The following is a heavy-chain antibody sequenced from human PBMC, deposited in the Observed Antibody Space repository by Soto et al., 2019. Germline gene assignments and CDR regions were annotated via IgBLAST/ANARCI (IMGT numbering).Heavy chain of an antibody. D-gene: IGHD1-7*01. J-gene: IGHJ4*02. CDR3: VRRVSGNYDY. V-gene: IGHV3-64*01. CDR1: GFTFSSYD. Sequence: EVQLAEYGGGMVQPGGSLRLSCVASGFTFSSYDMHWVRQAPGKGLEYVSSISSNGGTTYYGNSVKGRFTISRDNFKNTLYLQMGSMRAEDMAVYYCVRRVSGNYDYCGQGALVTVSS. CDR2: ISSNGGTT.